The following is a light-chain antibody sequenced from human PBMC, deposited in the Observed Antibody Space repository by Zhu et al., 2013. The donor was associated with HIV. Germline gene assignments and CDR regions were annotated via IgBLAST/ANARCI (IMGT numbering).Light chain of an antibody. J-gene: IGKJ1*01. Sequence: EIVLTQSPATLSVSPGERATVSCRASRSVNTNLAWYQQKSGQAPRLLIYGASTRASGIPARFSGGGSGTEFTLTLSSLQSEDFAVYYCQQYNSWPRTFGQGTKVEI. CDR2: GAS. V-gene: IGKV3-15*01. CDR3: QQYNSWPRT. CDR1: RSVNTN.